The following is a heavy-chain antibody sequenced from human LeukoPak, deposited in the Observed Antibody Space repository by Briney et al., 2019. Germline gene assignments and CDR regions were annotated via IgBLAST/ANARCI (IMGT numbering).Heavy chain of an antibody. Sequence: SETLSLTCAVSGGSISSGGYSWSWIRQPPGKGLEWIGYIYHSGSTYYNPSLKSRVTISVDRSKNQFSLKLSSVTAADTAVYYCARSPMIVVRDAFDIWGQGTMVTVSS. D-gene: IGHD3-22*01. V-gene: IGHV4-30-2*01. CDR1: GGSISSGGYS. CDR2: IYHSGST. CDR3: ARSPMIVVRDAFDI. J-gene: IGHJ3*02.